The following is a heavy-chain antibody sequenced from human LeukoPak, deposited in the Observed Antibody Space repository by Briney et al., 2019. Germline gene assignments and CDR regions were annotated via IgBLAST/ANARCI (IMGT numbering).Heavy chain of an antibody. CDR1: GVSFSGYY. V-gene: IGHV4-34*01. D-gene: IGHD6-19*01. CDR2: INHSGST. J-gene: IGHJ4*02. CDR3: ARWDIAVAGTLDY. Sequence: PSETLSLTCAVYGVSFSGYYWSWIRQPPGKGLEWIGEINHSGSTNYNPSLKSRVTISVDTSKNQFSLKLSSVTAADTAVYYCARWDIAVAGTLDYWGQGTLVTVSS.